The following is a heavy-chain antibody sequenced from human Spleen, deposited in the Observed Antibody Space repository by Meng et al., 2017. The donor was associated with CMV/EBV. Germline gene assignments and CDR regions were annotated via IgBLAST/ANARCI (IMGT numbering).Heavy chain of an antibody. Sequence: GESLKISCAASGFTFSSYWMSWVRQAPGKGLEWVSYISRSGTITYYADSVKGRFTISRDTAKSSVSLQMSSLRVDDMAVYYCARFGRYCNSASCYGESYHYYGMDVWGQGTTVTVSS. CDR2: ISRSGTIT. J-gene: IGHJ6*02. V-gene: IGHV3-48*04. CDR1: GFTFSSYW. CDR3: ARFGRYCNSASCYGESYHYYGMDV. D-gene: IGHD2/OR15-2a*01.